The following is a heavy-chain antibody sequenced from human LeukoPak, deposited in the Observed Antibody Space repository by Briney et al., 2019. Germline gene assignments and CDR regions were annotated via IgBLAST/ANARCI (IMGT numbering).Heavy chain of an antibody. V-gene: IGHV1-69*04. D-gene: IGHD6-13*01. CDR1: GGTFSIYA. CDR3: ARDDQQLAFDY. J-gene: IGHJ4*02. CDR2: IIPILGIA. Sequence: SVKVSCKASGGTFSIYAISWVRHAPGQGLESMGRIIPILGIANYAQKFQGRVTITADKSTSTAYMELSSLRSEDTAVYYCARDDQQLAFDYWGQGTLVTVSS.